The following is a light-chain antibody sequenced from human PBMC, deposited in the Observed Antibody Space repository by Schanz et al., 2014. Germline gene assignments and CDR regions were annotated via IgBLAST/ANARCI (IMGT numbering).Light chain of an antibody. CDR2: GAI. V-gene: IGKV3-15*01. Sequence: EIVMTQSPATLSVSPGERATLSCRANQSVSSNLAWYQQKPGQAPTLVIYGAITRATGIPARFSGSGSGPEFTLTISSLQSEDFAVYYCQQRSNWPSLFTFGPGTKVDIK. J-gene: IGKJ3*01. CDR1: QSVSSN. CDR3: QQRSNWPSLFT.